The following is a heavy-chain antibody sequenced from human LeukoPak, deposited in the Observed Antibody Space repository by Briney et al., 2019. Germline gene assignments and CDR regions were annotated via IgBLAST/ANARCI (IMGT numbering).Heavy chain of an antibody. CDR2: IYYSGGT. J-gene: IGHJ3*02. Sequence: KTSETLSLTCAVYGGSFSGYYWGWIRQPPGKGLEWIGSIYYSGGTYYNPSLKSRVTISVDTSKNQFSLKLSSVTAADTAVYYCARQGLSGSYLARGAFDIWGQGTMVTVSS. CDR3: ARQGLSGSYLARGAFDI. V-gene: IGHV4-39*01. CDR1: GGSFSGYY. D-gene: IGHD1-26*01.